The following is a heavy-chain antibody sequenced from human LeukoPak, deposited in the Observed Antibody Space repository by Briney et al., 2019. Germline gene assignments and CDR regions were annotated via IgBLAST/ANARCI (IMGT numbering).Heavy chain of an antibody. D-gene: IGHD6-13*01. Sequence: SVKVSCKASGGTFSSYAISWVRQAPGQGLEWMGRIIPILGIANYAQKFQGRVTITADESTNTAYMDLSSLRSEDTAVYYCARSPPRAAAGADYFDYWGQGALVTVSS. V-gene: IGHV1-69*04. CDR3: ARSPPRAAAGADYFDY. J-gene: IGHJ4*02. CDR2: IIPILGIA. CDR1: GGTFSSYA.